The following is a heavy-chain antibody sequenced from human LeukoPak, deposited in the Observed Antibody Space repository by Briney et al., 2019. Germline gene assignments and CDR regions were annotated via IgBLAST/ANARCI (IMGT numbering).Heavy chain of an antibody. D-gene: IGHD1-26*01. CDR3: AKGGSYYGQPLGY. Sequence: GGSLRLSCAASGFILSTYWMSWVRQAPGKGLEWVAVISYDGSNKYYADSVKGRFTISRDNSKNTLYLQMNSLRAEDTAVYYCAKGGSYYGQPLGYWGQGTLVTVSS. CDR2: ISYDGSNK. CDR1: GFILSTYW. V-gene: IGHV3-30*18. J-gene: IGHJ4*02.